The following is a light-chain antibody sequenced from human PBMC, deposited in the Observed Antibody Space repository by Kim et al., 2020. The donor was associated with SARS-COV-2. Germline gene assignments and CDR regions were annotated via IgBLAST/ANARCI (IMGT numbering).Light chain of an antibody. CDR3: QQYDNLGLT. Sequence: DIQMTQSPSSLSASVGDRVTITCQASQDISNYLNWYKQKPGKAPKLLIYDASNLETGVPSRFSGSGSGTDFTFTISSLQPEDIATYYCQQYDNLGLTFGGGTKVDIK. CDR2: DAS. CDR1: QDISNY. J-gene: IGKJ4*01. V-gene: IGKV1-33*01.